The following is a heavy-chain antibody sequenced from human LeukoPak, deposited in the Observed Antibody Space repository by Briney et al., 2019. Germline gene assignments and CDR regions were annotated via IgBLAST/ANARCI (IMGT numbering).Heavy chain of an antibody. CDR2: ISRSGGST. J-gene: IGHJ4*02. D-gene: IGHD6-13*01. Sequence: GGSLRLSCAASGFTFSSYAMSWVRQAPGKGLEWVSAISRSGGSTYYADSVKGRFTISRDNSKNTLYLQMNSLRAEDTAIYYCARGYGSSWFDDWGQGTLVTVSS. CDR1: GFTFSSYA. V-gene: IGHV3-23*01. CDR3: ARGYGSSWFDD.